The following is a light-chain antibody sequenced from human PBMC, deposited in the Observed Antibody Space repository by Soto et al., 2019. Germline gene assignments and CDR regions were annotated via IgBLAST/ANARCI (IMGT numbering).Light chain of an antibody. CDR2: DAA. CDR1: QSVYSL. Sequence: EIVLTQSPATLSLSPGERATLSCRASQSVYSLLAWYQQKPGQAPRLLIYDAANRATGIPARFSGSGYGTDFTLTISSLVPEDFAVYYGQQRANLWTFGQGTRVQIK. CDR3: QQRANLWT. V-gene: IGKV3-11*01. J-gene: IGKJ1*01.